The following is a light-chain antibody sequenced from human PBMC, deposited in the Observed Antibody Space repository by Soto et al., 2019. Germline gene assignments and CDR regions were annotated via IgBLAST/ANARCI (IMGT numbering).Light chain of an antibody. V-gene: IGKV1-5*01. CDR2: DAS. CDR1: QSISSW. CDR3: QQYNSYPAT. Sequence: DIQMTQSPSTLSASVGDRVTITCRASQSISSWLAWYQQKPGKAPKLLIYDASSLESGVPSRFSGSGSGTEFTLTISSLQPDYFATYYGQQYNSYPATFGQGTKVEIK. J-gene: IGKJ1*01.